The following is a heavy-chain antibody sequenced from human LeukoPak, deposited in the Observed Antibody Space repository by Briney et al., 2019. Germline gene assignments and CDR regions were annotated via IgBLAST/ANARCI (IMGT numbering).Heavy chain of an antibody. D-gene: IGHD2-2*01. Sequence: GGSLRLSCAASGSTFSSYGMNWVRQTPGKGLEWVSRISSSGTYTDYADSVKGRFTISRDNARSSLYLQMNSLRVEDTALYYCARGLGYCSSSKCSPGYYMDVWDKGTTVTVFS. CDR2: ISSSGTYT. V-gene: IGHV3-21*06. CDR3: ARGLGYCSSSKCSPGYYMDV. J-gene: IGHJ6*03. CDR1: GSTFSSYG.